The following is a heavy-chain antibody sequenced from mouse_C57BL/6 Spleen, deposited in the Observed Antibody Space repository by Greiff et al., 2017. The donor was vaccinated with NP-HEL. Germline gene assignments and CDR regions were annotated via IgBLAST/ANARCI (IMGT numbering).Heavy chain of an antibody. D-gene: IGHD2-4*01. CDR3: ARGYYDYDDWYFDV. CDR2: INPNNGGT. CDR1: GYTFTDYN. Sequence: EVQLQQSGPELVKPGASVKIPCKASGYTFTDYNMDWVKQSHGKSLEWIGDINPNNGGTIYNQKFKGKATLTVDKSSSTAYMELRSLTSEDTAVYYCARGYYDYDDWYFDVWGTGTTVTVSS. V-gene: IGHV1-18*01. J-gene: IGHJ1*03.